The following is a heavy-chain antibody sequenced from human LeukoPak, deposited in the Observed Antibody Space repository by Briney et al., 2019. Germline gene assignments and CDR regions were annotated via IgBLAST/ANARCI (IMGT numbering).Heavy chain of an antibody. CDR1: GGSISSYY. CDR2: IYTSGST. V-gene: IGHV4-4*07. CDR3: ARHRVGHSSGWLDY. D-gene: IGHD6-19*01. Sequence: SETLSLTCTVSGGSISSYYWSWIRQPAGKGLEWIGRIYTSGSTSYNPSLKSRVTMSVDTSKNQFSLKLSSVTAADTAVYHCARHRVGHSSGWLDYWGQGTLVTVSS. J-gene: IGHJ4*02.